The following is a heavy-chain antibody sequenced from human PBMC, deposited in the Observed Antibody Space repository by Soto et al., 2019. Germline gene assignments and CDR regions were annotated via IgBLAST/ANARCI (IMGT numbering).Heavy chain of an antibody. D-gene: IGHD2-15*01. Sequence: QVQLVQSGGAVKKPGASVKVSCQASGYTFSDYAISWVRQAPGQGLEWMGWISASTRNTDQAQNFQGRVIMTPDTSTNTAYMELRSLRSDDTAVYDCVGCYCSVGSCYACWHFDLWGRGTLVTVSS. CDR2: ISASTRNT. J-gene: IGHJ2*01. CDR3: VGCYCSVGSCYACWHFDL. CDR1: GYTFSDYA. V-gene: IGHV1-18*01.